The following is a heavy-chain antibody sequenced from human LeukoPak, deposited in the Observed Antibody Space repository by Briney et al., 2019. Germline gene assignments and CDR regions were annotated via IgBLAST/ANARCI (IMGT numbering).Heavy chain of an antibody. CDR1: GGAISSYY. CDR2: IYYSGGT. J-gene: IGHJ4*02. V-gene: IGHV4-59*08. CDR3: ARQRYSSSSTFFDY. Sequence: SETLSLTCAVSGGAISSYYWSWIRQPPGKGLGWGGDIYYSGGTNYNPSLTSRVTIPVDTSKTQFSLKLSSVTAADTAVYYCARQRYSSSSTFFDYWGQGTLVTVSS. D-gene: IGHD6-6*01.